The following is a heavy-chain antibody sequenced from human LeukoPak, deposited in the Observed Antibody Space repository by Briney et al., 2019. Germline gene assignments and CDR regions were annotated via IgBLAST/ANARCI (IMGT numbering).Heavy chain of an antibody. V-gene: IGHV3-23*01. CDR1: GFTFSSYD. CDR2: ISGSGTYI. J-gene: IGHJ4*02. CDR3: AKDWDSGSYFADY. D-gene: IGHD1-26*01. Sequence: GGSLSLSCAASGFTFSSYDMSWVRQAPGKGLEWVSGISGSGTYIYDADSVKGRFSISRDNSKNTLYLQMNDLRAEDTALYYCAKDWDSGSYFADYWGQGTLVAVSS.